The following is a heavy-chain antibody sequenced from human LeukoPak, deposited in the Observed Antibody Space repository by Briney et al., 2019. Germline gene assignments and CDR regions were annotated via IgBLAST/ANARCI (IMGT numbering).Heavy chain of an antibody. D-gene: IGHD4-23*01. CDR3: TTYAGYSGA. CDR2: IKSNTDGGTA. CDR1: GFTFSDAW. V-gene: IGHV3-15*01. J-gene: IGHJ5*02. Sequence: GGSLRLSCVGSGFTFSDAWMSWVRQAPGKGLEWVGRIKSNTDGGTADYAAPVKGRFTISRDDSNDTLFLQMNSLKSEDTAVYYCTTYAGYSGAWGQGSLVTVSS.